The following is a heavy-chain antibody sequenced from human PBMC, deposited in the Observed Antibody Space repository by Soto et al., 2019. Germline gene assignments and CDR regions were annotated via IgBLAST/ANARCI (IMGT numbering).Heavy chain of an antibody. CDR1: GYTFTGYA. CDR2: INAGNGNT. V-gene: IGHV1-3*01. D-gene: IGHD6-6*01. CDR3: ARVGSSNWFDP. J-gene: IGHJ5*02. Sequence: ASVKVSCKASGYTFTGYAMHWVRQAPGQRLEWMGWINAGNGNTKYSQKFQGRVTITRDTSASTAYMELSSLRSEDTAVYYCARVGSSNWFDPWGQGTLVTVSS.